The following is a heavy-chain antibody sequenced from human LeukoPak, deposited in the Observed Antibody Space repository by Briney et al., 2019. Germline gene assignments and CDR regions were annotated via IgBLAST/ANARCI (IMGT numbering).Heavy chain of an antibody. CDR2: TYYRSKWYD. CDR1: GDSVSTISAA. D-gene: IGHD2-21*02. J-gene: IGHJ3*02. CDR3: ARAGDCGGDCYSGAFDI. V-gene: IGHV6-1*01. Sequence: SQTLSLTCVISGDSVSTISAAWNWIRQSPSRGLEWLGRTYYRSKWYDDYAVSVKSRININGDTSKNQFSLQLNSVTPEDTAVYYCARAGDCGGDCYSGAFDIWGQGTMVIVSS.